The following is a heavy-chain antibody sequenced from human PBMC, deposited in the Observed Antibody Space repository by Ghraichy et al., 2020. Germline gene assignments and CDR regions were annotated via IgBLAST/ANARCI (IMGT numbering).Heavy chain of an antibody. D-gene: IGHD1-26*01. CDR2: IIPIFGTA. CDR1: GGTFSSYA. Sequence: SVKVSCKASGGTFSSYAISWVRQAPGQGLEWMGGIIPIFGTANYAQKFQGRVTITADESTSTAYMELSSLRSEDTAVYYCARCGRKWDLPYYFDYWGQGTLVTVSS. CDR3: ARCGRKWDLPYYFDY. V-gene: IGHV1-69*13. J-gene: IGHJ4*02.